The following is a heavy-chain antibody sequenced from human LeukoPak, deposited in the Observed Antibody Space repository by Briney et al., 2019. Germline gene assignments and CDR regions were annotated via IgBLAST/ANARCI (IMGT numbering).Heavy chain of an antibody. Sequence: TSQTLSLTCIVSGVSISRSNYYWGWIRQPPGKGLEWIGSIYYGGTTSYNPSLKSRVTMSVDTSKSQFSLRLSSVTAADAATYYCARHVPSRIRNNGWYGEFDNWGQGTLVTVSS. V-gene: IGHV4-39*01. J-gene: IGHJ4*02. D-gene: IGHD6-19*01. CDR1: GVSISRSNYY. CDR3: ARHVPSRIRNNGWYGEFDN. CDR2: IYYGGTT.